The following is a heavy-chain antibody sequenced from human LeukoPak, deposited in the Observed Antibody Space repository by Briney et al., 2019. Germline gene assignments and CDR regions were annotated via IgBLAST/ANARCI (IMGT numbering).Heavy chain of an antibody. CDR3: ARDLHSYVAMDV. CDR2: IGSDNKP. J-gene: IGHJ6*02. V-gene: IGHV3-23*01. Sequence: PGGSLRLSCEASGFTFSAYAMTWVRQAPGKGLERVSSIGSDNKPHYSESVKGRFAISRDNSKSMLFLQLTSLRAEDTALYYCARDLHSYVAMDVWGQGTTVTVSS. CDR1: GFTFSAYA. D-gene: IGHD3-10*02.